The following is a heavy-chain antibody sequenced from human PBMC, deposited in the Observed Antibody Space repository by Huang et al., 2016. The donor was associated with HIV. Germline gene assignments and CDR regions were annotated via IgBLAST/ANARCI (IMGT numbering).Heavy chain of an antibody. CDR2: ISYDGNYK. D-gene: IGHD6-13*01. CDR1: DFTFSDYA. J-gene: IGHJ5*02. CDR3: AKEIAVPGSRWFDP. Sequence: QVQLVEFGGGVVQPGRSLRLSCSASDFTFSDYAMHWVRQAPGKGLEWLAVISYDGNYKNHADSVKGRFTISRDNSKNTLYLEMNSLRAEDTAVYFCAKEIAVPGSRWFDPWGQGTLVTVSS. V-gene: IGHV3-30*18.